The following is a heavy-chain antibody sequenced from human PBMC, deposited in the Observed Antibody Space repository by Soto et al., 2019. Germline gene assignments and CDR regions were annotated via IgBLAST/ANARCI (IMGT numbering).Heavy chain of an antibody. J-gene: IGHJ6*03. V-gene: IGHV3-23*01. CDR1: GFTFSSYT. CDR2: ISGSGGGT. CDR3: AKGDWYSYYYMDL. D-gene: IGHD3-9*01. Sequence: GGSLRLSCAASGFTFSSYTMSWVRQAPGKGLEWVSAISGSGGGTYYADSVKGRFTISRDYSKNTLYLQMNSLRAEDTAVYYCAKGDWYSYYYMDLWGKGTTVTVSS.